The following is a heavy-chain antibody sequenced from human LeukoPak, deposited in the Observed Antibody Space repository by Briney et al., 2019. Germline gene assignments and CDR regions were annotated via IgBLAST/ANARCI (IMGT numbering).Heavy chain of an antibody. CDR3: AKERSTTRPYGMDV. J-gene: IGHJ6*02. CDR2: ISGSGGST. V-gene: IGHV3-23*01. CDR1: GFTFSTYA. D-gene: IGHD1-14*01. Sequence: GGSLRLSCAASGFTFSTYAMSWARQAPGKGLEWVSTISGSGGSTYYADSVKGRFTISRDNSKSTLYLQMNSLRAEDTAVYYCAKERSTTRPYGMDVWGQGTTVTVSS.